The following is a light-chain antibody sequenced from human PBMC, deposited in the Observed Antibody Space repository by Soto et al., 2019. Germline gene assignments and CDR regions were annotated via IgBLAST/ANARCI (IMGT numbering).Light chain of an antibody. CDR1: QGISSY. V-gene: IGKV1-9*01. J-gene: IGKJ5*01. Sequence: DIQLTQSPSFLSASVGDRVTITCRASQGISSYLAWYQQKPGKAPKLLIYAASTLQSGVPSRFSGSGSGTEFTLTINSLQPEDVATYYCQQLKSYPITFGQGTRLEIK. CDR2: AAS. CDR3: QQLKSYPIT.